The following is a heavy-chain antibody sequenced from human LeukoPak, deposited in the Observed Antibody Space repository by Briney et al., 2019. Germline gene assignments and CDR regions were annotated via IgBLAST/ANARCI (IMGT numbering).Heavy chain of an antibody. CDR2: INGSGGST. CDR3: ARSPREHCSSTSCYTFDY. CDR1: GFTLSSYD. Sequence: GRSLTLSCVASGFTLSSYDMSWVRQATRKGLEWVAAINGSGGSTYYADSVKGRFTISRDNSKNTLYLQMNSLRAEDTAVYYCARSPREHCSSTSCYTFDYWGQGTLVTVSS. D-gene: IGHD2-2*02. J-gene: IGHJ4*02. V-gene: IGHV3-23*01.